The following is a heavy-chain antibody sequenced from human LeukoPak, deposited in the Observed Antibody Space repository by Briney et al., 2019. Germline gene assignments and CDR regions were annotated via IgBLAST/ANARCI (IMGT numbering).Heavy chain of an antibody. D-gene: IGHD2-2*01. V-gene: IGHV4-59*01. CDR3: ARVYQSAEYYFDY. CDR1: GDSIDSYY. J-gene: IGHJ4*02. CDR2: IYYTGST. Sequence: SETLSLTRTVSGDSIDSYYWSWIRQPPGKGLEWIGYIYYTGSTEYHPSLKSRVTISLDTSKNQFSLKLTSVTAADTAVYYCARVYQSAEYYFDYWGQGNLVSVSS.